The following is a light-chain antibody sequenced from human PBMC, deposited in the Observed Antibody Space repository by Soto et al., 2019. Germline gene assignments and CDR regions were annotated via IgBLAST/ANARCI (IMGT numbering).Light chain of an antibody. V-gene: IGLV1-40*01. CDR1: SSNIGAGHG. CDR3: QSYDSKLSGYV. CDR2: DNT. Sequence: QSVLTQPPSVSGAPGQRVTISCTGSSSNIGAGHGVHWYQQLPGTAPKLLIFDNTNRPSGVPDRFSGSRSGTSASLAITGLQAEDEADYYCQSYDSKLSGYVFGAGSKVTVL. J-gene: IGLJ1*01.